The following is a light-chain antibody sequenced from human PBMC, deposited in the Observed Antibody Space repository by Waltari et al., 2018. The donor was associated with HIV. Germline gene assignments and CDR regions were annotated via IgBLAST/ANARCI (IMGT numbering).Light chain of an antibody. CDR2: RNN. CDR3: AAWDDNLSAVV. CDR1: SSNIGANW. J-gene: IGLJ2*01. Sequence: QSVLTQPPSTSGTPGQRVTISCSGSSSNIGANWVCWFQQLPGTAPKLLIYRNNQRPSGVPDRYSASKSGISASLAISDLRADDEADYYCAAWDDNLSAVVFGGRTKLSVL. V-gene: IGLV1-47*01.